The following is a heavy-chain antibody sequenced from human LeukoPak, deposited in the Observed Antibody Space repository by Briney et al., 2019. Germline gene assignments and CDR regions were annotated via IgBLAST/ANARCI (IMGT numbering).Heavy chain of an antibody. Sequence: GGSLRLSCAASGITFSSYAMSWVRQAPGKGLEWVSAISGSGGSTYYADSVKGRFTISRDNSKNTLYLQMNSPRAEDTAVYYCAKGVGVATGYFDYWGQGTLVTVSS. J-gene: IGHJ4*02. V-gene: IGHV3-23*01. CDR3: AKGVGVATGYFDY. CDR1: GITFSSYA. CDR2: ISGSGGST. D-gene: IGHD2-15*01.